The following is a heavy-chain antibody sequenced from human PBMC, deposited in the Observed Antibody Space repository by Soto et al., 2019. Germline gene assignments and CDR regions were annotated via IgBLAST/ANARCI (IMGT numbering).Heavy chain of an antibody. J-gene: IGHJ2*01. CDR3: ARKWGDDYIYFDL. D-gene: IGHD4-4*01. V-gene: IGHV3-23*01. CDR2: ISGSGGNT. Sequence: GGSLRLSCAASGVTFSAYAMSWVRQAPGKGLQWVSTISGSGGNTYYADSVKGRFTISRDNSKNTLHLQMSGLRAEDTAVFYCARKWGDDYIYFDLWGRGTLVTVSS. CDR1: GVTFSAYA.